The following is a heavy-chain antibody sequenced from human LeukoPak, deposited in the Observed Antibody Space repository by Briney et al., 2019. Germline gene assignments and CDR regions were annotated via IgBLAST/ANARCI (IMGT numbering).Heavy chain of an antibody. Sequence: GESLKISCKGSGYSFTNYWIGWVRQMPGKGLEWMGIIYPGDSDTRYSPSFQGQVTISADKSISTAYLQWSSLKASDTAMYYCARQRADSSGYYNWFDPWGQGTLVTVSS. V-gene: IGHV5-51*01. D-gene: IGHD3-22*01. CDR2: IYPGDSDT. CDR1: GYSFTNYW. CDR3: ARQRADSSGYYNWFDP. J-gene: IGHJ5*02.